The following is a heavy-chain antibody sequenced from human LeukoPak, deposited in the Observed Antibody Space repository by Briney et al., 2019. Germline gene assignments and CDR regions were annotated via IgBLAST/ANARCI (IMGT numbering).Heavy chain of an antibody. CDR1: GYTFTSYG. Sequence: GASVKVSCKASGYTFTSYGISWVRQAPGQGLEWMGWISAYNGNTNYAQKLQGRVTMTTDTSTSTAYMELRSLRSDDTAVYYCARVKARLGELSLFYPIHAFDIWGQGTMVTVSS. CDR3: ARVKARLGELSLFYPIHAFDI. J-gene: IGHJ3*02. CDR2: ISAYNGNT. V-gene: IGHV1-18*01. D-gene: IGHD3-16*02.